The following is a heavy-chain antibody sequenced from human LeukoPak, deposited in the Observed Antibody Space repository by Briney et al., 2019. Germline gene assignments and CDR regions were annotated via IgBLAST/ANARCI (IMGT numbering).Heavy chain of an antibody. J-gene: IGHJ4*02. CDR3: ARGGLAARPLDY. D-gene: IGHD6-6*01. CDR1: GGSFSRYY. CDR2: INHRGST. V-gene: IGHV4-34*01. Sequence: SETLSLTCAVYGGSFSRYYWRWIRQPPGKGPDSTGEINHRGSTNYNPSLKSQVTISVDTSKNQFSLKLTSVTAADTAVYYCARGGLAARPLDYWGQGTLVTVSS.